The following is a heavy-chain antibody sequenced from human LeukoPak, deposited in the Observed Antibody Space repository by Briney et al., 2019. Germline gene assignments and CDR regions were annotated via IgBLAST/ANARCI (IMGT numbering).Heavy chain of an antibody. V-gene: IGHV1-46*01. D-gene: IGHD3-10*01. J-gene: IGHJ4*02. CDR2: INPSGGST. CDR3: ARAAKWFGELGYYFDY. Sequence: ASVKVSCKASGYTFTGYYMHWVRQAPGQGLEWMGIINPSGGSTSYAQKFQGRVTMTRDMSTSTVYMELSSLRSEDMAVYYCARAAKWFGELGYYFDYWGQGTLVTVSS. CDR1: GYTFTGYY.